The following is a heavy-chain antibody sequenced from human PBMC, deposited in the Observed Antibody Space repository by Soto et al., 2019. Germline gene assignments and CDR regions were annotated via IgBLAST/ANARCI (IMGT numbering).Heavy chain of an antibody. CDR2: IIPIFGTA. D-gene: IGHD2-15*01. CDR3: ARHPGGRGYYSGMDV. Sequence: QVQLVQSGAEVKKPGSSVKVSCKASGGTFSSYAISWVRQAPGQGLEWMGGIIPIFGTANYAQKFQGRVTXTXXXSXXTADRELSSLRSEDTAVYYCARHPGGRGYYSGMDVWGQGTTVTVSS. J-gene: IGHJ6*02. CDR1: GGTFSSYA. V-gene: IGHV1-69*05.